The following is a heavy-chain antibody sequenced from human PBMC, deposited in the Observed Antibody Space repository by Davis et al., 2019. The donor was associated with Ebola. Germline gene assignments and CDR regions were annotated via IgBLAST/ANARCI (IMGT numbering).Heavy chain of an antibody. Sequence: GGSLRLSCAASGFTFSSYSMNWVRQAPGKGLEWVSSISSSSSYIYYADSVKGRFTISRDNAKNSLYLQMNSLRAEDTAVYYCARDPAAAVGYYGMDVWGQGTTVTVSS. CDR2: ISSSSSYI. CDR1: GFTFSSYS. CDR3: ARDPAAAVGYYGMDV. J-gene: IGHJ6*02. V-gene: IGHV3-21*01. D-gene: IGHD6-13*01.